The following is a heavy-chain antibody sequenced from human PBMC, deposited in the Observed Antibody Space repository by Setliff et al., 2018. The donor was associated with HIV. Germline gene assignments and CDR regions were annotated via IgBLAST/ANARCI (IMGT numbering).Heavy chain of an antibody. Sequence: GGSLRLSCAASRFAFNTYWMNWVRQAPGKGLEWVANINQDGNEKFYVDSVRGRFTISRDNAKNSLSLQINSLRAEDTAVYYCAKGVKFLDPWGQGTLVTVSS. J-gene: IGHJ5*02. CDR2: INQDGNEK. CDR3: AKGVKFLDP. CDR1: RFAFNTYW. D-gene: IGHD3-16*01. V-gene: IGHV3-7*03.